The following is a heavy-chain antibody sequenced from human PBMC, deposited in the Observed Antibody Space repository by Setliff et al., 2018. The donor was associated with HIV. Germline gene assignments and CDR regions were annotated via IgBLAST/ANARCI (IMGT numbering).Heavy chain of an antibody. CDR1: GGTLSSYA. Sequence: AASVKVSCKASGGTLSSYAISWVRQAPGQGLEWMGRIIPIFGTANYAQKFQGRVTITADKSTSTAYMELSSLRSEDTAVYYCATPDYNFLRGVNVWYFDYWGQGTLVTVSS. CDR2: IIPIFGTA. V-gene: IGHV1-69*06. J-gene: IGHJ4*02. CDR3: ATPDYNFLRGVNVWYFDY. D-gene: IGHD3-3*01.